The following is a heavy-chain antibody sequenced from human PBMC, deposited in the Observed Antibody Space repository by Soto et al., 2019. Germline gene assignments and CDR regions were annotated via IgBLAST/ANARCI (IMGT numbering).Heavy chain of an antibody. J-gene: IGHJ6*02. V-gene: IGHV1-69*12. CDR1: GGTFSSYA. CDR3: ARDDSSGWAPVYYYYGMDV. D-gene: IGHD3-22*01. CDR2: IIPIFGTA. Sequence: QVQLVQSGAEVKKPGSSVKVSCKASGGTFSSYAISWVRQAPGQGLEWMGGIIPIFGTANYAQKFQGRVTITADESTSTAYMELSSLRSEDTAVYYCARDDSSGWAPVYYYYGMDVWGQGTTVTVSS.